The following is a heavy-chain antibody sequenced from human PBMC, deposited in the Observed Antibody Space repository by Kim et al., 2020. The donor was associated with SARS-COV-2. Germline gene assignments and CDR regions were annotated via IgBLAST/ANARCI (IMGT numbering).Heavy chain of an antibody. J-gene: IGHJ4*02. Sequence: ASVKVSCKVSGYTLTELSMHWVRQAPGKGLEWMGGFDPEDGETIYAQKFQGRVTMTEDTSTDTAYMELSSLRSEDTAVYYCATERTYYDILTGYYGGENDYWGQGTLVTVSS. CDR3: ATERTYYDILTGYYGGENDY. CDR2: FDPEDGET. D-gene: IGHD3-9*01. V-gene: IGHV1-24*01. CDR1: GYTLTELS.